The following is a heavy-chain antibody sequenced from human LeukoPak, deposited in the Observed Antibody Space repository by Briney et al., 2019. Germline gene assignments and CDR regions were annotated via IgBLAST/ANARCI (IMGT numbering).Heavy chain of an antibody. CDR2: IRDDGSNK. CDR3: ANFDEVKSYLIEY. V-gene: IGHV3-30*02. CDR1: GFTFSNYG. J-gene: IGHJ4*02. D-gene: IGHD1-26*01. Sequence: GGSLRLSCAASGFTFSNYGMHWVRQAPGKGLEWVAFIRDDGSNKYYADSVKGRFTISRDNSKNTLYLQMNSLRPEDTAVYYCANFDEVKSYLIEYWGQGTLVTVSS.